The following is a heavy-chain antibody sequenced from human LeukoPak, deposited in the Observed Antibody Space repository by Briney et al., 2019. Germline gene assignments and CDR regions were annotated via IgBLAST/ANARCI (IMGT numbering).Heavy chain of an antibody. CDR1: GGSISSYY. D-gene: IGHD3-3*01. Sequence: SETLSLTCTVSGGSISSYYWSWIRQPAGKGLEWIGRIYTSGSTNYNPSLKSRVTMSVDTSKNQFSLKLSSVTAADTAVYYCARANARPFWSGYSGDAFDIWGQGTMVTVSS. CDR2: IYTSGST. J-gene: IGHJ3*02. V-gene: IGHV4-4*07. CDR3: ARANARPFWSGYSGDAFDI.